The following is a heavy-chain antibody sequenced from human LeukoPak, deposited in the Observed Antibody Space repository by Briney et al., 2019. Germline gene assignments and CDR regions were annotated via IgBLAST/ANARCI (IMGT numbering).Heavy chain of an antibody. V-gene: IGHV3-23*01. CDR2: ISGSGGST. D-gene: IGHD2-8*01. Sequence: GGSLRLSCTASGFTYSSYAINWVRQAPGKGLEWVSGISGSGGSTFYADSVKGRFTISRDNSKNTVYLQMNSLRAEDTAVYYCAKVWGYCTNGVCPYYFDYWGQGTLVTVSS. CDR1: GFTYSSYA. CDR3: AKVWGYCTNGVCPYYFDY. J-gene: IGHJ4*02.